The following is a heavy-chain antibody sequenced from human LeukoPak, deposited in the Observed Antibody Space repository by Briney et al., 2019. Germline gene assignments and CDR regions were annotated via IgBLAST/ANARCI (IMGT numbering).Heavy chain of an antibody. J-gene: IGHJ3*02. CDR3: ARHNYYDSSGLDAFDI. V-gene: IGHV4-59*01. Sequence: SETLSLTCTVSGGSISGFYWSWIRQPPGKGLEWIGYISYSGNTNSNPSLKSRVTISVDTSNNQFSLKLYSVTAADTAMYYCARHNYYDSSGLDAFDIWGQGTMVTVSS. CDR1: GGSISGFY. D-gene: IGHD3-22*01. CDR2: ISYSGNT.